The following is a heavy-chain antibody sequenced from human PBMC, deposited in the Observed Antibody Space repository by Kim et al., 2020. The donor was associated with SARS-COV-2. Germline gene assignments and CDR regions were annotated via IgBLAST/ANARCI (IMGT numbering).Heavy chain of an antibody. Sequence: SETLSLTCTVSGGSVSSGSYYWSWIRQPPGKRLEWIGYIYYSGSTNYNPSLKSRVTISVDTSKNQFSLKLSSVTAADTAVYYCARDFGSGYLHDAFDIWGQGTMVTVSS. CDR2: IYYSGST. CDR3: ARDFGSGYLHDAFDI. D-gene: IGHD3-22*01. J-gene: IGHJ3*02. CDR1: GGSVSSGSYY. V-gene: IGHV4-61*01.